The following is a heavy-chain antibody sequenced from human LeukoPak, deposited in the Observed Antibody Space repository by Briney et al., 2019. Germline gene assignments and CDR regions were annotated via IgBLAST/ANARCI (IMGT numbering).Heavy chain of an antibody. Sequence: ASVSVSCKNSGYVFSSFGITWLRQAPGQGLEWMGWVSAYKGYTSHAQKFQDRVIMTTDTSTTTAYMELRNLKSDDTAVYYCAREAVSFVAVANDGYFDFWGQGSLVIVSS. V-gene: IGHV1-18*01. CDR2: VSAYKGYT. D-gene: IGHD6-19*01. J-gene: IGHJ4*02. CDR3: AREAVSFVAVANDGYFDF. CDR1: GYVFSSFG.